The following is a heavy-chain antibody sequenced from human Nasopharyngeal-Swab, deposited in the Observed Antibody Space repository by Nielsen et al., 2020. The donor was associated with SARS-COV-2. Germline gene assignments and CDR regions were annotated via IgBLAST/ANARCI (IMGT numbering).Heavy chain of an antibody. CDR1: GGSISSYY. V-gene: IGHV4-59*01. J-gene: IGHJ6*02. CDR2: IYYSGST. Sequence: SETLSLTCTVSGGSISSYYWSWIRQPPGKGLEWIGYIYYSGSTNYNPSLKSRVTISVDTSKNQFSLKLSPVTAADTAVYYCARGGNYDFWSGYYPNSYYYYYGMDVWGQGTTVTVSS. D-gene: IGHD3-3*01. CDR3: ARGGNYDFWSGYYPNSYYYYYGMDV.